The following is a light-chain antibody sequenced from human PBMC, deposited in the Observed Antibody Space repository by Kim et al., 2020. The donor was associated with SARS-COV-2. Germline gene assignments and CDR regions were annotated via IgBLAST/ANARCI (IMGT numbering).Light chain of an antibody. Sequence: ELTQPPSVSGTPGQRVTITCSGSSNNVGNQTVAWLQQLPGTPPKLLTYSNNQRPSGVPDRFSGSKSGNTASLAITGLQSEDEADYYCAAWDDSLNALVFGGGTQLTVL. V-gene: IGLV1-44*01. J-gene: IGLJ3*02. CDR3: AAWDDSLNALV. CDR1: SNNVGNQT. CDR2: SNN.